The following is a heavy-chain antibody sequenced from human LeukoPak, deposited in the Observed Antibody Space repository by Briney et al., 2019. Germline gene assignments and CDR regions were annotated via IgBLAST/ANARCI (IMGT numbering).Heavy chain of an antibody. J-gene: IGHJ4*02. V-gene: IGHV3-73*01. Sequence: QPGGSLKLSCAASGFTFSGSTMHWVRQAPGKGLEWVGRIRSTTDSYATAYAASVEGRFSISREDSKDTAYLQMNSLKTEDTAVYYCTTVKTTMVWGQGSLVTVSS. CDR2: IRSTTDSYAT. CDR1: GFTFSGST. D-gene: IGHD5-18*01. CDR3: TTVKTTMV.